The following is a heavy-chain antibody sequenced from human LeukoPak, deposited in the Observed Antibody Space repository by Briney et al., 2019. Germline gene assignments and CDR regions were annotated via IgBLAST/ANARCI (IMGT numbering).Heavy chain of an antibody. D-gene: IGHD1-7*01. CDR2: ISGTGGST. V-gene: IGHV3-23*01. Sequence: GGSLRLSCAASGFTFSTYAMTWVRQAPGKGLEWVSLISGTGGSTYYADSVKGRFTISRDNSKNTLYLQMNSLRAEDTAVYYCARRGENYPGGNYYYYYMDVWGKGTTVTISS. CDR1: GFTFSTYA. J-gene: IGHJ6*03. CDR3: ARRGENYPGGNYYYYYMDV.